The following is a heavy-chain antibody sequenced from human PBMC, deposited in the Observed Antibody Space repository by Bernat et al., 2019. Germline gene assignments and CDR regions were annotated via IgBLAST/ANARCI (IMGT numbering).Heavy chain of an antibody. V-gene: IGHV3-23*01. CDR3: ANPSAKYYYDSSGYYIG. J-gene: IGHJ4*02. CDR1: GFTFSSYA. CDR2: ISGSGGST. D-gene: IGHD3-22*01. Sequence: EVQLLESGGGLVQPGGSLRLSCAASGFTFSSYAMSWVRQAPGKGLEWVSAISGSGGSTYYADSVKGRFTISRDNSKNTLYLQMNSLRAEDTAVYYCANPSAKYYYDSSGYYIGWGQGTLVTVSS.